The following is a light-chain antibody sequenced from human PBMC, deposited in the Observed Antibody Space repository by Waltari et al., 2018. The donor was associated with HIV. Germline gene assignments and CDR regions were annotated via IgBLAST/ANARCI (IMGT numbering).Light chain of an antibody. J-gene: IGLJ2*01. CDR1: SSNIGSNI. V-gene: IGLV1-44*01. Sequence: QSVLTQPPSVSGTPGQRVTLSCSVSSSNIGSNILNWYRQLPGMAPQLLIYNDYERPSGVSDRFSGFDSGTSASLAISGLQFDDEADYYCATWDDGLVRVVFGGGTKLTVV. CDR3: ATWDDGLVRVV. CDR2: NDY.